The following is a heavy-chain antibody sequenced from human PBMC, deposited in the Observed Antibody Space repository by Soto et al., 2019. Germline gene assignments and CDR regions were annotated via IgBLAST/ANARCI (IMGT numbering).Heavy chain of an antibody. J-gene: IGHJ6*02. CDR3: ARDLTPGGADV. CDR1: GLTFDEHA. Sequence: EVQLVESGGGLVQPGRSLRLSCVVSGLTFDEHAMHWVRQGPGKGLEWVSGIFWSGGSVGYADSVKGRFTVSRDTAKNSLYLQMDSLRAEDTALYYCARDLTPGGADVWGQGTTVTVSS. D-gene: IGHD4-17*01. V-gene: IGHV3-9*01. CDR2: IFWSGGSV.